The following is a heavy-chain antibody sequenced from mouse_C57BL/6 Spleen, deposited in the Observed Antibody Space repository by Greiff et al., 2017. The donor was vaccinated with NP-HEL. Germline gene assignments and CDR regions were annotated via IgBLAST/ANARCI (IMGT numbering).Heavy chain of an antibody. CDR3: ARTTVVAADGAMDY. J-gene: IGHJ4*01. Sequence: QVQLQQPGAELVRPGSSVKLSCKASGYTFTSYWMDWVKQRPGQGLEWIGNIYPSDSETHYNQKFKDKATLTVDKSSSTAYMQLSSLTSEDSAVYYCARTTVVAADGAMDYWGQGTSVTVSS. CDR2: IYPSDSET. D-gene: IGHD1-1*01. V-gene: IGHV1-61*01. CDR1: GYTFTSYW.